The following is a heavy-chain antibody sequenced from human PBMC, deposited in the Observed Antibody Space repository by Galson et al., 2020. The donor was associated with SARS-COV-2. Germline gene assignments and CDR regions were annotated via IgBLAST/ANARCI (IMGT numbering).Heavy chain of an antibody. CDR2: INHSGST. D-gene: IGHD6-19*01. V-gene: IGHV4-59*01. Sequence: ASETLSLTCTVSGGSISRYYWRWIRQPPGKGPEWNGYINHSGSTNYNPSLKSRVTISVDTSKDQFSLKLSSVTAADTAVYYCARADYTSGWYSWYFDRWGRGTLVTVSS. CDR1: GGSISRYY. J-gene: IGHJ2*01. CDR3: ARADYTSGWYSWYFDR.